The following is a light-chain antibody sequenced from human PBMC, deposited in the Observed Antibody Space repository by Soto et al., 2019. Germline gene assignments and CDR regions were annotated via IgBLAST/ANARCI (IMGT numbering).Light chain of an antibody. J-gene: IGLJ1*01. CDR3: QSYDSTLNGYV. CDR2: SNT. Sequence: QAVVTQPPSLSGAPRQRVTISCTGSSSNIGAGYDVHWYQRLPGTAPKLLIYSNTNRPSGVPDRFSATKSGTSASLYIAGLQAEDEADYYCQSYDSTLNGYVFGTGTKVTVL. CDR1: SSNIGAGYD. V-gene: IGLV1-40*01.